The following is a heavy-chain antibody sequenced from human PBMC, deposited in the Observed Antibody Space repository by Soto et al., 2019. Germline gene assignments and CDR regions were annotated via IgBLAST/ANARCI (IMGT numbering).Heavy chain of an antibody. CDR2: INPNSGGT. Sequence: ASVKVSCKASGYTFTGYYMHWVRQAPGQGLEWMGWINPNSGGTNYAQKFQGRVTMTRDTSISTAYMELSRLRSDDTAVYYCARGGFGYYDFWSGYYTPRTYYYYGMDVWGQGTTVTVSS. J-gene: IGHJ6*02. D-gene: IGHD3-3*01. CDR3: ARGGFGYYDFWSGYYTPRTYYYYGMDV. V-gene: IGHV1-2*02. CDR1: GYTFTGYY.